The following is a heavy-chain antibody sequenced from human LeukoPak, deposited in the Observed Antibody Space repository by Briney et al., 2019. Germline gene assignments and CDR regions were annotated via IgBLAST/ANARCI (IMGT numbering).Heavy chain of an antibody. CDR3: ARGRSGVDRPAFDY. D-gene: IGHD1-26*01. J-gene: IGHJ4*02. Sequence: SVTVSFKASVGTFSNYAISWVRQAPGQGLEWMGRIIPIFGTANYAQKFQGRVTITADKSTSTAYMELSSLRSEDTAVYYCARGRSGVDRPAFDYWGQGTLVTVSS. V-gene: IGHV1-69*06. CDR2: IIPIFGTA. CDR1: VGTFSNYA.